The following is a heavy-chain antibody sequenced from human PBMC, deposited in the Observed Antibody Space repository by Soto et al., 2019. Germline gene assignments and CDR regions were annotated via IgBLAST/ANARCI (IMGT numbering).Heavy chain of an antibody. V-gene: IGHV3-33*06. CDR3: AKEGGAMITSGNVFDI. CDR1: GFTFNNCA. D-gene: IGHD3-10*01. Sequence: QVQLVESGGGVVQPGRSLRLSCAASGFTFNNCAMHWVRQAPGKRLEWVALIWYDGSNKYYADSVKGRFTISRDNSKNTLYLQMNSLTVDDTAVYYCAKEGGAMITSGNVFDIWGQGTMVTVSS. CDR2: IWYDGSNK. J-gene: IGHJ3*02.